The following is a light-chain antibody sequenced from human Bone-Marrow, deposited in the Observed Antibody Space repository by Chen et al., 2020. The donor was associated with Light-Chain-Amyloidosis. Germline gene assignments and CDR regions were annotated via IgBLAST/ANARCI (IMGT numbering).Light chain of an antibody. V-gene: IGLV2-14*01. Sequence: QSALKQSASVSGSPGQSITISCTGTSSYVGGDNHVSWYQQHPDKAPKLMIYEVTNWPSWVPDRFSGSKSDNTASLTISGLQTEDEADYFCSSYTITNTLVFGSGTRVTVL. J-gene: IGLJ1*01. CDR1: SSYVGGDNH. CDR3: SSYTITNTLV. CDR2: EVT.